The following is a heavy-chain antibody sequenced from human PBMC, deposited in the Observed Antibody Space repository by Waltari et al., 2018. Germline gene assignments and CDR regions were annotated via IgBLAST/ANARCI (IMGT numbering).Heavy chain of an antibody. J-gene: IGHJ5*02. CDR1: GFVFGGFE. CDR3: ARDQGPAGYNWFDA. Sequence: EVQLVESGGAMVQPGGSLRLSCAASGFVFGGFEMNWVRQAPGKAPEWLSYISSAARTIYYADSVKGRFFISRDNAKSTLYLQMNTLRVEDTAVYYCARDQGPAGYNWFDAWGQGTLVTVSS. CDR2: ISSAARTI. V-gene: IGHV3-48*03. D-gene: IGHD3-10*01.